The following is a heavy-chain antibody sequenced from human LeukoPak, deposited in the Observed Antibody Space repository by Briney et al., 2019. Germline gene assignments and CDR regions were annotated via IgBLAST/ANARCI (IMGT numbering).Heavy chain of an antibody. V-gene: IGHV3-23*01. CDR1: GFTFSSYA. CDR2: ISGSGGST. CDR3: ARKKGGYSGYDLDY. D-gene: IGHD5-12*01. J-gene: IGHJ4*02. Sequence: GGSLRLSCAASGFTFSSYAMSWVRQAPGKGLEWVSLISGSGGSTYYADSVKGRFTISRDNSKNTLYLQMNSLRAEDTAVYYCARKKGGYSGYDLDYWGQGTLVTVSS.